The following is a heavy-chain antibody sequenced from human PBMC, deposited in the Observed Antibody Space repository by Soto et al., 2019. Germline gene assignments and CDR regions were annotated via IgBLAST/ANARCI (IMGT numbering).Heavy chain of an antibody. V-gene: IGHV4-34*01. CDR1: GGSFSGYY. D-gene: IGHD3-3*01. Sequence: QVQLQQWGAGLLKPSETLSLTCAVYGGSFSGYYWSWIRQPPGKGLEWIGEINHSGSTNYNPSLKSRVTISVDPSKNQFSLKLSSVTAADTAVYYCARASPPSYYDFWSGYYTGDAFDIWGQGTMVTVSS. CDR3: ARASPPSYYDFWSGYYTGDAFDI. J-gene: IGHJ3*02. CDR2: INHSGST.